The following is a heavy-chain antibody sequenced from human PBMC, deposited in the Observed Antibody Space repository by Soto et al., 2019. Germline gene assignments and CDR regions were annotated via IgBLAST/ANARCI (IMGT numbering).Heavy chain of an antibody. CDR1: GFTFGASA. CDR2: IGSRGETYAT. Sequence: PGGSLRLSCSASGFTFGASALQWARQASGKGLEWLGRIGSRGETYATTYAASVKGRFTISRDNAKNTLYLQMNSLRAEDTAVYYCASVVRGVAHDYWGQGTLVTVSS. V-gene: IGHV3-73*01. J-gene: IGHJ4*02. D-gene: IGHD3-10*01. CDR3: ASVVRGVAHDY.